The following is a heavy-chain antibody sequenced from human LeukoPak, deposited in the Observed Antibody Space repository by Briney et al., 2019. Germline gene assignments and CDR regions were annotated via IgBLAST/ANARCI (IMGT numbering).Heavy chain of an antibody. CDR1: GGTFGDYG. D-gene: IGHD1-1*01. CDR3: KDLSSNWLSFDY. J-gene: IGHJ4*02. V-gene: IGHV3-20*04. CDR2: INWDGTNT. Sequence: PGGSLRLSCVASGGTFGDYGMSWVRQPPGKGLEWVSGINWDGTNTHYADSVKARFTIARDNAENSLYLQMNSLTDADTAFYCVKDLSSNWLSFDYWGRGTLVTVSS.